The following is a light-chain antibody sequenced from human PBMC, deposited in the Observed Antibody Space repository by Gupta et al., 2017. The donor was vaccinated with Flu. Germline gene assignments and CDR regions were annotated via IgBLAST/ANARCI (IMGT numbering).Light chain of an antibody. J-gene: IGKJ1*01. CDR3: QQYHNWPRT. V-gene: IGKV3-15*01. Sequence: PATLSVSPGRTATPSWRASGSSSNNLAWFQQKHGQAPRLLIFGASCRGTGVPDRFSGSGSGTEFTLTISGLQSEDFAVYYCQQYHNWPRTFGQGTKVDIK. CDR2: GAS. CDR1: GSSSNN.